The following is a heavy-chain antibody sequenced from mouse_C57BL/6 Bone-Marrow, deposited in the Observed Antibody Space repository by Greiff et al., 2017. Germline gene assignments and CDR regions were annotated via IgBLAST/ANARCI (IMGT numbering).Heavy chain of an antibody. CDR2: ILPGSGST. D-gene: IGHD4-1*02. Sequence: QVQLKESGAELTKPGASVKLSCKATGYTFTGYWIEWVKQRPGHGLEWIGEILPGSGSTNYNEKFKGKATFTAEKSSNTAYMDISCLTTGDSAIDYCARRGQLGRDYWGQGTTLTVSS. CDR3: ARRGQLGRDY. J-gene: IGHJ2*01. CDR1: GYTFTGYW. V-gene: IGHV1-9*01.